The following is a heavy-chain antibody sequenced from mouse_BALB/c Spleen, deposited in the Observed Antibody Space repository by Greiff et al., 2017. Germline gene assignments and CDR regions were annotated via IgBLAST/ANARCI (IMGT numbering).Heavy chain of an antibody. CDR2: IWSGGST. Sequence: VQLQQSGPGLVQPSQSLSITCTVSGFSLTSYGVHWVRQSPGKGLEWLAVIWSGGSTDYNAAFISRLSISKDNSKSQVFFKMNSLQANDTAIYYCASYYRYDDGYAMDYWGQGTSVTVSS. CDR3: ASYYRYDDGYAMDY. J-gene: IGHJ4*01. D-gene: IGHD2-14*01. V-gene: IGHV2-2*02. CDR1: GFSLTSYG.